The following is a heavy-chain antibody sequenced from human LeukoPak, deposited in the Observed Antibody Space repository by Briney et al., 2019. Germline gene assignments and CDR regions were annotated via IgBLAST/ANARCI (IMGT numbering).Heavy chain of an antibody. Sequence: GGSLRLSCSASGFTFSSYAMHWVRQAPGKGLEYVSAISSNGGSTYYADSVKGRFTISRDNSKNTLYLQMNSLRAEDTAVYYCARAGVRGSSTSWDFDYWGQGTLVTVSS. V-gene: IGHV3-64*04. CDR3: ARAGVRGSSTSWDFDY. D-gene: IGHD2-2*01. CDR1: GFTFSSYA. CDR2: ISSNGGST. J-gene: IGHJ4*02.